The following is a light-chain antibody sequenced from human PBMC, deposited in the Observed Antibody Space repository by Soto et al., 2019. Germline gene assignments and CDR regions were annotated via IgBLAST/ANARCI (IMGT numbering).Light chain of an antibody. CDR3: MQALQTPPT. V-gene: IGKV2-28*01. CDR2: LVS. J-gene: IGKJ4*01. Sequence: DIVMTQSPLSLPVTPGEPASISCRSSQSLLHSNGYNYLDWYLQKPGQSQQLLFYLVSDRSSWAPDRFSWSGSGTDFTLKISRVEAEDVGDYYCMQALQTPPTFGGGNKVDIK. CDR1: QSLLHSNGYNY.